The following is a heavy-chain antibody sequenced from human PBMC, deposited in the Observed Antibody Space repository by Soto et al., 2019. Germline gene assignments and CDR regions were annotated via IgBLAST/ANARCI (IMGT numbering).Heavy chain of an antibody. D-gene: IGHD2-2*02. J-gene: IGHJ6*02. Sequence: ESLKISCKGSGYSFTSYWISWVRQMPGKGLEWMGRIDPSDSYTNYSPSFQGHVTISADKSISTAYLQWSSLKASDTAMYYCADTLGSSYYGMDVWGQGTTVTVS. V-gene: IGHV5-10-1*01. CDR3: ADTLGSSYYGMDV. CDR2: IDPSDSYT. CDR1: GYSFTSYW.